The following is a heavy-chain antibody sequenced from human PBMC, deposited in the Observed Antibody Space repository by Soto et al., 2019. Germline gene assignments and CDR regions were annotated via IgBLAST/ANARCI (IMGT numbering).Heavy chain of an antibody. Sequence: QLQLQESGSGLVKPSQTLSLTCAVSGGSISSGGYSWSWIRQPPGKGLEWIGYIYHSGSTYYNPSRKSRLTISVDRYKNQFSLKLSSVTAADTAVYYCASAVGSGYSQPVDYWGQGTLVTVSS. V-gene: IGHV4-30-2*01. D-gene: IGHD3-3*01. CDR3: ASAVGSGYSQPVDY. CDR1: GGSISSGGYS. J-gene: IGHJ4*02. CDR2: IYHSGST.